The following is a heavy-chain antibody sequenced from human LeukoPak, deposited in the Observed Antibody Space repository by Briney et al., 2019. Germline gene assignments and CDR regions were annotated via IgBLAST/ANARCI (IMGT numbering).Heavy chain of an antibody. CDR2: MNPNSGNT. Sequence: ASVKVSCKASGYTFTSYDINWVRQATGQGLEWMGWMNPNSGNTGYAQKFQGRVTMTRNTSISTAYMELSSLRSEDTAVYYWARGPTRRWLQFVPRRAQSRHGGWDYWGQGTLVTVSP. CDR1: GYTFTSYD. D-gene: IGHD5-24*01. CDR3: ARGPTRRWLQFVPRRAQSRHGGWDY. V-gene: IGHV1-8*01. J-gene: IGHJ4*02.